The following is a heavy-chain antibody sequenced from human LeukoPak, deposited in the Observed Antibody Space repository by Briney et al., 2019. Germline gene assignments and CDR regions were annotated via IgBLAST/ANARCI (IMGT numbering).Heavy chain of an antibody. Sequence: SVKVSCKASGGTFSSYAISWVRQAPGQGLEWMGRIIPIFGTANYAQKFQGRVTIATDESTSTAYMELSSLRSEDTAVYYCARTRYYDYVWGSYRYEDYWGQGTLVTVSS. CDR2: IIPIFGTA. D-gene: IGHD3-16*02. CDR1: GGTFSSYA. CDR3: ARTRYYDYVWGSYRYEDY. J-gene: IGHJ4*02. V-gene: IGHV1-69*05.